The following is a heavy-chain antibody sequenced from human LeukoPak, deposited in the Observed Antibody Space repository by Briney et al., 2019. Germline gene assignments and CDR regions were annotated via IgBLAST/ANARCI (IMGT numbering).Heavy chain of an antibody. Sequence: SQTLSLTCTVSGGSLSSYYWGWIRQPPGKGLGWIGSIYYSGSTYYNPSLKSRVTISVDTSKNQFSLKLSSVTAADTAVYYCARLNGHFDWGAFDIWGQGTMVTVSS. CDR1: GGSLSSYY. J-gene: IGHJ3*02. CDR3: ARLNGHFDWGAFDI. CDR2: IYYSGST. V-gene: IGHV4-39*01. D-gene: IGHD3-9*01.